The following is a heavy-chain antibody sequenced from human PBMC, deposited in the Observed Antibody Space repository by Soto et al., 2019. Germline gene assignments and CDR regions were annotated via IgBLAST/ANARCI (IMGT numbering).Heavy chain of an antibody. J-gene: IGHJ5*02. Sequence: SETLSLTCTVSGGSISSGDYYWSWIRQPPGKGLEWIGYIYYSGSTYYNPSLKSRVTISVDTSKNQFSLKLSSVTAADTAVYYCARVGESYDSSASPYFPNWFDPRGQGTLVTVSS. V-gene: IGHV4-30-4*01. CDR2: IYYSGST. CDR1: GGSISSGDYY. D-gene: IGHD3-22*01. CDR3: ARVGESYDSSASPYFPNWFDP.